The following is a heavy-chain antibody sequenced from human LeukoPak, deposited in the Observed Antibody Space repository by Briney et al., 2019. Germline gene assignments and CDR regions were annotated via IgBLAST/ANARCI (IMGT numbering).Heavy chain of an antibody. CDR1: GGSISSSGYY. D-gene: IGHD4-11*01. V-gene: IGHV4-39*01. Sequence: PSETLSLTCTVSGGSISSSGYYWGWIRQPPGKGLEWIGSMYYSGSTYYNPSLKSRVTISVDTSKNQFSLKLSSVTAADTAPYYCATLTTTYFDYWGQGTLVTVSS. CDR3: ATLTTTYFDY. CDR2: MYYSGST. J-gene: IGHJ4*02.